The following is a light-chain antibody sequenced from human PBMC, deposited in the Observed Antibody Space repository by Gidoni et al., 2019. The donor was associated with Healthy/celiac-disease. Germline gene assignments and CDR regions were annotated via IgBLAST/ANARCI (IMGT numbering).Light chain of an antibody. CDR3: QAWDSSTVV. J-gene: IGLJ2*01. CDR1: KLGDKY. V-gene: IGLV3-1*01. Sequence: SYELTQPPSVSVSPGQTASITCSGDKLGDKYACWYQQTPGQSPVLVIYQDSKRPSGIPARFSGSNSGNTATLTISGTQAMDAADYYCQAWDSSTVVFGGGTKLTVL. CDR2: QDS.